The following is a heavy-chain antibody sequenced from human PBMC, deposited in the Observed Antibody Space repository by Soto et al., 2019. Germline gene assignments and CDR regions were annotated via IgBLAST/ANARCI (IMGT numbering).Heavy chain of an antibody. J-gene: IGHJ6*02. CDR2: ISAYNGNT. Sequence: ASVKVSCKASGYTFTSYGTSWVRQAPGQGLEWMGWISAYNGNTNYAQKLQGRVTMTTDTSTSTAYMELRSLRSDDTAVYYCARDFRHIVVVTATHSYGMDVWGQGTTVTVSS. D-gene: IGHD2-21*02. V-gene: IGHV1-18*01. CDR3: ARDFRHIVVVTATHSYGMDV. CDR1: GYTFTSYG.